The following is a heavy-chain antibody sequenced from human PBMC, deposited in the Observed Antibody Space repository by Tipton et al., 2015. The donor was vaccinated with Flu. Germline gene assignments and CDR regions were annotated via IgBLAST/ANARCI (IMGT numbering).Heavy chain of an antibody. Sequence: GSLRLSCAVSGFTFSSYSMNWVRQAPGKGLEWVSSISSSSSYIYYADSVKGRFTISRDNAKNSLYLQMNSLRAEDTAVYYCARDPNLWYFDYWGQGTLVTVSS. J-gene: IGHJ4*02. CDR2: ISSSSSYI. CDR1: GFTFSSYS. D-gene: IGHD2-21*01. V-gene: IGHV3-21*01. CDR3: ARDPNLWYFDY.